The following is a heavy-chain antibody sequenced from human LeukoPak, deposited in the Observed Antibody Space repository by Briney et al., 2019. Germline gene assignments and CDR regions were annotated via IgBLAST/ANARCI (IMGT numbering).Heavy chain of an antibody. CDR1: GGSISSYY. CDR2: IYNTGEIT. D-gene: IGHD4/OR15-4a*01. J-gene: IGHJ4*02. Sequence: SETLSLTCAVSGGSISSYYWSWIRQPPGKGLEWIGYIYNTGEITDYSPSLKSRVTISVDTSKNQFSLRLNSVTTADTAVYYCARMGAIAGASANVDFWGQGTLVTVSS. V-gene: IGHV4-59*01. CDR3: ARMGAIAGASANVDF.